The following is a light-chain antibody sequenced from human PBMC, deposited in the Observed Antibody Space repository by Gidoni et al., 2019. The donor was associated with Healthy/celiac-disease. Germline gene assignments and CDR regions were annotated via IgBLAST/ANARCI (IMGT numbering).Light chain of an antibody. J-gene: IGLJ3*02. CDR2: DVS. V-gene: IGLV2-11*01. CDR3: CSYAGSYTWV. Sequence: QSALTQPRSVSGSPGQSVTISCTGTSSDVGGYNYVSWYQQHPGQSPKLMIYDVSKRPSGVPDRFSDSKSGNTASLTISGLQAEDEADYYCCSYAGSYTWVFGGGTKLTVL. CDR1: SSDVGGYNY.